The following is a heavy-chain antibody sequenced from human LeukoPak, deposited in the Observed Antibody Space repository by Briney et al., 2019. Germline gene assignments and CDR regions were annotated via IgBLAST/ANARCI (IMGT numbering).Heavy chain of an antibody. V-gene: IGHV4-4*07. D-gene: IGHD2-2*01. CDR2: IYTSGST. CDR1: GGSISSYY. J-gene: IGHJ4*02. CDR3: ASFFLYCSSTSCYRLFDY. Sequence: KPSETLSLTCTVSGGSISSYYWSWIRQPAGKGLEWIGRIYTSGSTNYNPSLKSRVTMSVDTSKNQFSLKLSSVAAADTAVYYCASFFLYCSSTSCYRLFDYWGQGTLVTVSS.